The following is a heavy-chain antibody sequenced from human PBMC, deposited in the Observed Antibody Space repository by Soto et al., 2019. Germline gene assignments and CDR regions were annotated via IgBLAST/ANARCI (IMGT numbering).Heavy chain of an antibody. J-gene: IGHJ4*02. Sequence: SVKVSCKASGGTFSSYTISWVRQAPGQGLEWMGRIIPILGIANYAQKFQGRVTITADKSTSTAYMELSSLRSEDTAVYYCAANARYCSGGSCYSDYWGQGTLVTVSS. CDR3: AANARYCSGGSCYSDY. CDR2: IIPILGIA. V-gene: IGHV1-69*02. CDR1: GGTFSSYT. D-gene: IGHD2-15*01.